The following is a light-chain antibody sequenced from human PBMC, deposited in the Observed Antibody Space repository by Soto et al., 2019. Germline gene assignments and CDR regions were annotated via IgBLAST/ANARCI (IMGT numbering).Light chain of an antibody. CDR2: AAA. J-gene: IGKJ1*01. V-gene: IGKV1-16*01. CDR1: QSISSY. CDR3: QHYNSYSEA. Sequence: DIQMTQSPSSLSASVGDRVTITCRASQSISSYLNWYQQKPGKAPKFLIYAAANLQSGVPSRFSGSGSGTEFTLTISSLQPDDFATYYCQHYNSYSEAFGQGTKVDI.